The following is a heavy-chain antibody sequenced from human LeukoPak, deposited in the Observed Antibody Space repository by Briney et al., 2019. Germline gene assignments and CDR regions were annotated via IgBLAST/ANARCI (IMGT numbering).Heavy chain of an antibody. Sequence: SQTLSLTCTASGGSISCGDYYWSWIRQPPGKGLERIGYIYYSGSTYYNPSLKSRVTISVDTSKNQFSLKLSSVTAADTAVYYCARGGYRDSTDYWSQGTLVTVSS. CDR1: GGSISCGDYY. J-gene: IGHJ4*02. CDR2: IYYSGST. V-gene: IGHV4-30-4*01. CDR3: ARGGYRDSTDY. D-gene: IGHD5-12*01.